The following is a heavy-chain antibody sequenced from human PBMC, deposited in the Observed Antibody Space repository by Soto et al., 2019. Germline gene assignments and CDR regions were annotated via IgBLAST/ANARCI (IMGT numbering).Heavy chain of an antibody. CDR3: ALIPEAVVVYFDD. CDR1: GFTFSKYA. Sequence: GGSLRLSCAASGFTFSKYAMSWVRQAPGKGLEWVSAISGSGGSTYYADSVKGRFTISRDNSKNTLYLQMNSLRAEDTAVYYWALIPEAVVVYFDDWGQGTLVTVSS. J-gene: IGHJ4*02. V-gene: IGHV3-23*01. CDR2: ISGSGGST. D-gene: IGHD6-19*01.